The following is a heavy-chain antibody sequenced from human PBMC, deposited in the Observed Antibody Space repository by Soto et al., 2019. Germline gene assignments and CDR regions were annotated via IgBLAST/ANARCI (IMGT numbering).Heavy chain of an antibody. CDR3: ARGLRSVLDY. J-gene: IGHJ4*02. V-gene: IGHV3-33*01. D-gene: IGHD6-6*01. CDR2: ISSDEKIK. CDR1: GFIFSNFG. Sequence: GGSLRLSCVASGFIFSNFGMHWVRQAPGKGLEWVAVISSDEKIKQYADSVRGRFAISRDNSKNKLYLQMTSLRAEDTAIYYCARGLRSVLDYWGQGTLVTVSS.